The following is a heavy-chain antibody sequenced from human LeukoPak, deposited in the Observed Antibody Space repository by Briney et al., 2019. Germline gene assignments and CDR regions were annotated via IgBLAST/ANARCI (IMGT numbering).Heavy chain of an antibody. Sequence: ASVKVSCKASGYTFTGYYMHRVRQAPGQGLEWMGWINPNSGGTNYAQKFQGRVTMTRDTSISTAYMELSRLRSDDTAVYYCARDPSYSSSFGAIDYWGQGTLVTVSS. V-gene: IGHV1-2*02. D-gene: IGHD6-6*01. J-gene: IGHJ4*02. CDR2: INPNSGGT. CDR3: ARDPSYSSSFGAIDY. CDR1: GYTFTGYY.